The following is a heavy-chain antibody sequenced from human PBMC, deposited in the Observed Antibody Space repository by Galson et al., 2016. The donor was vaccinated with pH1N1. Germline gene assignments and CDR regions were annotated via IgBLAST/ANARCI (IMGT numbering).Heavy chain of an antibody. D-gene: IGHD3-10*01. Sequence: SVKVSCKAPGYTFTSYGISWVRQAPGQGLEWMGWINSYTGDTNYAQKLQGRVTMTTDTSTSTAYMELRSLRSDDTAVYYCACMVRGNYFDYWGQGTLVTV. J-gene: IGHJ4*02. CDR2: INSYTGDT. CDR3: ACMVRGNYFDY. CDR1: GYTFTSYG. V-gene: IGHV1-18*01.